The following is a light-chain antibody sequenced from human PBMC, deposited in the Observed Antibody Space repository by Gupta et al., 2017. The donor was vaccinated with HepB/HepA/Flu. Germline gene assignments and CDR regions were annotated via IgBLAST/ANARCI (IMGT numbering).Light chain of an antibody. V-gene: IGKV2-28*01. J-gene: IGKJ2*01. Sequence: DIVMTQSPLSLPVTPGEPASISCRSSQSLLHSNGYNYLDWYLQKPGPSPQLLTYLGSQRASGVPDRFSGSGSGTDFTLKISRVEAEDVGVYYCRQALQTPRTFGQGTKLEIK. CDR2: LGS. CDR1: QSLLHSNGYNY. CDR3: RQALQTPRT.